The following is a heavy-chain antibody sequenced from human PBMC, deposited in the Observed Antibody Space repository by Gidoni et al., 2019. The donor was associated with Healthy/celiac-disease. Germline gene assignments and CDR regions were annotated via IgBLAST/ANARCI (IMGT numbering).Heavy chain of an antibody. CDR2: ISYDGSNK. V-gene: IGHV3-30-3*01. CDR1: GFTFSSYA. J-gene: IGHJ6*02. Sequence: QVQLVESGGGVVQPGRSLRLSCAASGFTFSSYAMHWVRQAPGKGLEWVAVISYDGSNKYYADSVKGRFTISRDNSKNTLYLQMNSLRAEDTAVYYCARGPWNGYETYGMDVWGQGTTVTVSS. D-gene: IGHD5-12*01. CDR3: ARGPWNGYETYGMDV.